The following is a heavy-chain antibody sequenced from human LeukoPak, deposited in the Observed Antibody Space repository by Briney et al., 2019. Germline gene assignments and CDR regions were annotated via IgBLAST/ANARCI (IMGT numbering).Heavy chain of an antibody. J-gene: IGHJ4*02. V-gene: IGHV3-7*01. CDR2: MNQDGSAI. CDR1: GFTFRRHW. CDR3: ARTVPGYPDDYFDY. Sequence: GGSLRLSCAASGFTFRRHWMSWVRQTPGKGRERVAHMNQDGSAIYYVDSVKGRFTISRDNAKNSLCLQMTGLTVADTAVYYCARTVPGYPDDYFDYWGQGTLVTVSS. D-gene: IGHD6-19*01.